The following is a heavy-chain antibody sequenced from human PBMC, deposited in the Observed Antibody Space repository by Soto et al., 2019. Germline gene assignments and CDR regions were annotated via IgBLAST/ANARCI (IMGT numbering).Heavy chain of an antibody. V-gene: IGHV3-64D*06. CDR2: ISSNGGST. CDR1: GFTFSSYA. CDR3: AKKGYYPSGKINLFDS. D-gene: IGHD3-10*01. J-gene: IGHJ4*02. Sequence: GGSLRLSCSASGFTFSSYAMHWVRQAPGKGLEYVSAISSNGGSTYYADSVKGRFTISRDNSKNTLYLQMSSLTAADTAMYYCAKKGYYPSGKINLFDSWGQGTLVIVSS.